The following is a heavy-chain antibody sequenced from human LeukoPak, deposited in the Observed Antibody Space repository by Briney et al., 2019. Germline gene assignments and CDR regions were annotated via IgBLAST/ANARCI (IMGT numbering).Heavy chain of an antibody. CDR3: ATIRGFFGGSCPNHDY. J-gene: IGHJ4*02. CDR1: GDSISAYY. D-gene: IGHD2-15*01. Sequence: SETLSLTCTVSGDSISAYYWSWIRQAPGKGLEWIGYIYDRGTSNYNPSLKSRVTISVDTSKNQFSLRLSSVTAADTAVYFCATIRGFFGGSCPNHDYWGQGTLVAVSS. CDR2: IYDRGTS. V-gene: IGHV4-59*08.